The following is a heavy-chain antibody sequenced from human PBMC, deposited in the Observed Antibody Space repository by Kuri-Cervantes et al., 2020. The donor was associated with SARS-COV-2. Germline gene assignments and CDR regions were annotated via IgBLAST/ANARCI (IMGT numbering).Heavy chain of an antibody. V-gene: IGHV4-39*02. D-gene: IGHD1-26*01. J-gene: IGHJ4*02. Sequence: GSLRLSCTVSGGSISSSSYYWGWIRQPPGKGLEWIGSIYYSGSTYYNPSLKSRVTISVDTSKNQFSLKLSSVTAADTAVYYCARDHPGGNYYSHFDYWGQGTLVTVSS. CDR1: GGSISSSSYY. CDR2: IYYSGST. CDR3: ARDHPGGNYYSHFDY.